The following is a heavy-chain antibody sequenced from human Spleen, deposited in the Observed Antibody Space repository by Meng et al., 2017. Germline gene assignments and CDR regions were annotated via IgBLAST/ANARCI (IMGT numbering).Heavy chain of an antibody. D-gene: IGHD3-3*01. Sequence: SQTRSLTGAVYGGSFSGYYWSRIRQPPGKGLEWIGEINHSGSTNYNPSLKSRVTISVDTSKNQFSLKLSSVTAADTAVYYGARGRRKSYYDFWSGYYTQTGDYGMDVWGQGTTVTVSS. CDR1: GGSFSGYY. CDR3: ARGRRKSYYDFWSGYYTQTGDYGMDV. CDR2: INHSGST. V-gene: IGHV4-34*01. J-gene: IGHJ6*02.